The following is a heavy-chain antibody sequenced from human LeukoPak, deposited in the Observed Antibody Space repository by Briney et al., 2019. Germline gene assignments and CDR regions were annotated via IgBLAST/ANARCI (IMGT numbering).Heavy chain of an antibody. CDR3: ARGGIAVAGHDAFDI. V-gene: IGHV1-8*03. CDR2: MNPNSGNT. Sequence: ASVKVSCKASGYTFTSYDTNWVRQATGQGLEWMGWMNPNSGNTGYAQKFQGRVTITGNTSISTAYMELSSLRSEDTAVYYCARGGIAVAGHDAFDIWGQGTMVTVSS. CDR1: GYTFTSYD. D-gene: IGHD6-19*01. J-gene: IGHJ3*02.